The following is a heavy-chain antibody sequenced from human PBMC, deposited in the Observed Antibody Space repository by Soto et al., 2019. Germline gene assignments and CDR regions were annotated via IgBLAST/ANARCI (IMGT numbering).Heavy chain of an antibody. CDR2: ISYDGSNK. Sequence: QVQLVESGGGVVQPGRSLRLSCAASGFTFSSYAMHWVRQAPGKGLERVAVISYDGSNKYYADSVKGRFTISRDNSKNTLYVQMNSLRAEDTAVYYCARVPSSSGRSHFDYWGQGTLVTVSS. CDR3: ARVPSSSGRSHFDY. CDR1: GFTFSSYA. V-gene: IGHV3-30-3*01. J-gene: IGHJ4*02. D-gene: IGHD2-15*01.